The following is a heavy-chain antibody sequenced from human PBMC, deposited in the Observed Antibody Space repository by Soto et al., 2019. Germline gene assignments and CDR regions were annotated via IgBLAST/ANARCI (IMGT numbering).Heavy chain of an antibody. J-gene: IGHJ4*02. Sequence: QVQLVESGGGVVQPGRSLRLSCAASGFTFSSYGMHWVRQAPGKGLEWVAVIWYDGSNKYYADSVKGRFTISRDNSKNTLYLQMNSLRAEDTAVYYCARGSSGSGSYPLPYYWGQGTLVTVSS. D-gene: IGHD3-10*01. CDR3: ARGSSGSGSYPLPYY. CDR1: GFTFSSYG. V-gene: IGHV3-33*01. CDR2: IWYDGSNK.